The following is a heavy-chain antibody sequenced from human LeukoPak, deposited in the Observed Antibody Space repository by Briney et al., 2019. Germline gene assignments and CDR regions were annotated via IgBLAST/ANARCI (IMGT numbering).Heavy chain of an antibody. J-gene: IGHJ4*02. CDR3: ARGVYIAAAQYGY. CDR1: GGSISSYY. Sequence: SETLSLTCTVSGGSISSYYWSWIRQPPGKGLEWIGYIYYSGTTNYNPSLKSRVTISVDTSKNQFSLKLSSVTAADTAAYYCARGVYIAAAQYGYWGQGTLVTISS. CDR2: IYYSGTT. D-gene: IGHD6-13*01. V-gene: IGHV4-59*01.